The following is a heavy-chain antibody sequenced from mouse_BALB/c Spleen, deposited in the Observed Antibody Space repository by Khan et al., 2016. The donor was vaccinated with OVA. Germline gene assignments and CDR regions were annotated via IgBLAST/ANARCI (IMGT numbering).Heavy chain of an antibody. V-gene: IGHV3-2*02. CDR3: ARTARIKY. Sequence: VQLKESGPGLVKPSQSLSLTCTVTGYSITSGYGWNWIRQFPGNKLEWMGYISYSGSTNYNPSLKSRISITRDTSKNPFFLQLTSVTTEDTATYYCARTARIKYWGQGTTLTVSS. CDR1: GYSITSGYG. D-gene: IGHD1-2*01. J-gene: IGHJ2*01. CDR2: ISYSGST.